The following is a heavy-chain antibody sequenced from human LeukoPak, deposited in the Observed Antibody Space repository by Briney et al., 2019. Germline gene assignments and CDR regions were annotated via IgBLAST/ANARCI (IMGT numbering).Heavy chain of an antibody. CDR1: GGSISSYY. J-gene: IGHJ4*02. Sequence: SETLSLTCTVSGGSISSYYWSWVRQSPGKGLEWIGHIYYSGNTNYNPSLKGRVTISGDTSKNQFSLKLSSVTAADTAVYYCARQEYSGSYYFDYWGQGTLVTVSS. V-gene: IGHV4-59*08. D-gene: IGHD1-26*01. CDR2: IYYSGNT. CDR3: ARQEYSGSYYFDY.